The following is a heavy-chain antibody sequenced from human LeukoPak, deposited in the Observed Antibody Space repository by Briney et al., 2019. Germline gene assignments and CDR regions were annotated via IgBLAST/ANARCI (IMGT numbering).Heavy chain of an antibody. CDR3: ARDIPVVPAAPGPHMDV. CDR1: GYTFTSYG. Sequence: GASVKVSCKASGYTFTSYGISWVRQAPGQGLEWMGWISAYNGNTNYAQKLQGRVTMTTDTSTSTAYMELRSLRSDDTAVYYCARDIPVVPAAPGPHMDVWGKGTTVTVSS. V-gene: IGHV1-18*01. J-gene: IGHJ6*03. D-gene: IGHD2-2*01. CDR2: ISAYNGNT.